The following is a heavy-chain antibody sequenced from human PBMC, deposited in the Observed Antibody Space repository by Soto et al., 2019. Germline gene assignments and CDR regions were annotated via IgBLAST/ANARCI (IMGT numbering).Heavy chain of an antibody. V-gene: IGHV4-59*01. CDR3: ASHYRRRGWEWATEPLFDF. D-gene: IGHD6-19*01. Sequence: SETLSLTCTVSGDSISSYYWSWIRQAPGKGLEWIGYIYYSGSTNYNPSLKSRVTISVDTPKNQFSLKLSSVTAADTAVYYCASHYRRRGWEWATEPLFDFWGQGTLVTVSS. CDR2: IYYSGST. CDR1: GDSISSYY. J-gene: IGHJ4*02.